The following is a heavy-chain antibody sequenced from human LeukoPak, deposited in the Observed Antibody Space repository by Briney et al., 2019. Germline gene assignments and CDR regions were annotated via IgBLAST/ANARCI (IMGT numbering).Heavy chain of an antibody. CDR1: GVSIRSYY. CDR2: FYYSGST. J-gene: IGHJ5*02. CDR3: ARGLRFLEWLFRPPPPHNWFDP. D-gene: IGHD3-3*01. V-gene: IGHV4-59*12. Sequence: SETLSLTCSVSGVSIRSYYWSWIRQPPGKGLEWIGNFYYSGSTNYTPSLKSRVTISVDTSKNQFSLKLSSATAADTAVYYCARGLRFLEWLFRPPPPHNWFDPWGQGTLVTVSS.